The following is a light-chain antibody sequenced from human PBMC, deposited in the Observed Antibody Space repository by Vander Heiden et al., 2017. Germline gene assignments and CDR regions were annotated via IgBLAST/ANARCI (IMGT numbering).Light chain of an antibody. V-gene: IGKV1-5*03. CDR1: QSISSW. CDR3: QRYNSYWT. CDR2: KAS. J-gene: IGKJ1*01. Sequence: DSQMTQSPSTLSASVGERVTITCRARQSISSWLAWYQQTPGEAPSLLSYKASRLESGVTSRFSGSGSGTEFTLTISRLQPDDFATYYFQRYNSYWTFGQGTKVEIK.